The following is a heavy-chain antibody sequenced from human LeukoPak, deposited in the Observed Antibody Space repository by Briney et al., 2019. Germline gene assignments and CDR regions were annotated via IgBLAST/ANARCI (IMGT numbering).Heavy chain of an antibody. CDR3: TKNDVGDYGT. V-gene: IGHV4-34*01. CDR2: INHSGST. CDR1: GGSFSGYY. D-gene: IGHD4-17*01. Sequence: SETLSLTCAVYGGSFSGYYWSWIRQPPGKGLEWIGEINHSGSTNYNPSLKSRVTISVDTSKNQFSLKLSSVTAADTAVYYCTKNDVGDYGTWGQGTLVAVSS. J-gene: IGHJ5*02.